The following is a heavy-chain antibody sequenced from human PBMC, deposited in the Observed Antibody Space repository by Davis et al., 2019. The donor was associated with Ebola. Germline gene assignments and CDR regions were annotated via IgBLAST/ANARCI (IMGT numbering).Heavy chain of an antibody. D-gene: IGHD1-7*01. CDR2: IYYSGST. J-gene: IGHJ5*02. CDR1: GGSISSSSYY. CDR3: ARHGVFDWNYVWFDP. Sequence: SETLSLTCAVSGGSISSSSYYWGWIRQPPGKGLEWIGSIYYSGSTNYNPSLKSRVTISVDTSKNQFSLKLSSVTAADTAVYYCARHGVFDWNYVWFDPWGQGTLVTVSS. V-gene: IGHV4-39*01.